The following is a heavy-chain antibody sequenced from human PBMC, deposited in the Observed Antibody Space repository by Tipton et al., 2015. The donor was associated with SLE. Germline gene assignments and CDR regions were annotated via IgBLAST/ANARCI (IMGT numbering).Heavy chain of an antibody. Sequence: SLRLSCAASGFTFNFYSMNWVRQAPGKGLEWVSSISSTRRYIYYADSVKGRFTISRDSAENSLFLQMNSLSADDTAIYYCAREVRGDTWFDRAFGLWGQGTLVSVSS. CDR2: ISSTRRYI. CDR1: GFTFNFYS. CDR3: AREVRGDTWFDRAFGL. J-gene: IGHJ3*01. D-gene: IGHD3-10*01. V-gene: IGHV3-21*01.